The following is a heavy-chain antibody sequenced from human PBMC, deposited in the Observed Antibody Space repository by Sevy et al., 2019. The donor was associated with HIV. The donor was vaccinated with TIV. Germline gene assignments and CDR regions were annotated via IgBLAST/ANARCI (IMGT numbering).Heavy chain of an antibody. CDR1: GFTFSSYS. CDR2: ISHSSITI. V-gene: IGHV3-48*01. D-gene: IGHD2-15*01. Sequence: GGSLRLSCAASGFTFSSYSMNWVRQAPGKGLEWVSYISHSSITIYYAVSVKGRFTISRDTAKNSLYLQMHSLRAEDTAVYYCARAPPYSGLDYWGRGTLVTVSS. J-gene: IGHJ4*02. CDR3: ARAPPYSGLDY.